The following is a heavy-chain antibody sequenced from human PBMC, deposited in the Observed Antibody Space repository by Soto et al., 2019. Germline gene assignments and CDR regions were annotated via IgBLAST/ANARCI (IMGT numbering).Heavy chain of an antibody. J-gene: IGHJ6*02. D-gene: IGHD3-10*01. CDR2: IYYSGST. Sequence: SETLSLTCTVSGGSISSYYWSWIRQPPGKGLEWIGYIYYSGSTNYNPSLKSRVTISVDTSKNQFSLKLSSVTAADTAVYYCARDLLWFGEKVNYYYYYGMDVWGQGTTVTVSS. V-gene: IGHV4-59*01. CDR1: GGSISSYY. CDR3: ARDLLWFGEKVNYYYYYGMDV.